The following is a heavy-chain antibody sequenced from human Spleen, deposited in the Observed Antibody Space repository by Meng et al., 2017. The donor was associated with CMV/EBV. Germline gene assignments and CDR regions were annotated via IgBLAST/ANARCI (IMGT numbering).Heavy chain of an antibody. J-gene: IGHJ4*02. CDR3: AKDDSGTIDY. CDR2: ISNDGRNK. CDR1: GFTFSRYG. D-gene: IGHD1-1*01. V-gene: IGHV3-30*18. Sequence: QGQGGGWGGGVVQPWRSLRLSCVVSGFTFSRYGMHWVRQSAGKGLEWVAVISNDGRNKQYVDSVKGRLTISRDNSKNTLYLQMNSLKIEDTGIYYCAKDDSGTIDYWGQGTLVTVSS.